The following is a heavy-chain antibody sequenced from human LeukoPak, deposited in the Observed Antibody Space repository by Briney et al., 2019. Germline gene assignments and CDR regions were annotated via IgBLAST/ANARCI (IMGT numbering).Heavy chain of an antibody. J-gene: IGHJ4*02. CDR1: GGSISSSSYY. V-gene: IGHV4-39*01. CDR3: ARQLLVGATGNFDY. D-gene: IGHD1-26*01. Sequence: PSETLSLTCTVSGGSISSSSYYWGWIRQPPGKGLEWIGSIYYSGGTYYNPSLKSRVTISVDTSKNQFSLKLSSVTAADTAVYYCARQLLVGATGNFDYWGQGTLVTVSS. CDR2: IYYSGGT.